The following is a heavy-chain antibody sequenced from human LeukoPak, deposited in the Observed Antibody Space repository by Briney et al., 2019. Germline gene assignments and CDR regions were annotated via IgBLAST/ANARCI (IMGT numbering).Heavy chain of an antibody. V-gene: IGHV3-21*01. CDR1: GFTFSSYS. D-gene: IGHD3-16*01. CDR2: ISSSSSYI. CDR3: ARDGGSSLAY. J-gene: IGHJ4*02. Sequence: PGGSLRLSCAASGFTFSSYSMNWVRQAPGKGLEWVSSISSSSSYIYYADSVKGRFTISRDNAKSSLYLQMNSLRAEDTAVYYCARDGGSSLAYWGQGTLVTVSS.